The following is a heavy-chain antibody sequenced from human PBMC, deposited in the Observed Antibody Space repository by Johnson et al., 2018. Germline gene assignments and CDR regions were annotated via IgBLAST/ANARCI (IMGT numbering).Heavy chain of an antibody. D-gene: IGHD1-26*01. J-gene: IGHJ4*02. CDR3: EKGRGQGLVGATGGPFDC. CDR1: GGTFNSHG. CDR2: VIPIFGST. Sequence: QVQLVESGAEVKKPGSSVKVTCKASGGTFNSHGISWVRQAPGKGLEWMGGVIPIFGSTNYAQTFKGRITINADESTATAYMELSSLRSDDSAIYYCEKGRGQGLVGATGGPFDCWGQGTLVTVSS. V-gene: IGHV1-69*01.